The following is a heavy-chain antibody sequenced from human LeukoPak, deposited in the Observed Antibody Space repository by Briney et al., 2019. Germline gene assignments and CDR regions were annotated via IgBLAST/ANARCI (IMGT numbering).Heavy chain of an antibody. CDR2: IYYSGST. Sequence: SETLSLTCTVSGGSISSYYWSWIRQPPGKGLEWIGYIYYSGSTNYNPSLKSRVTISVDTSKNQFSLKLSSVTAADTAVYYCARHRGYYSDDAFDIWGQGTMVTVSS. V-gene: IGHV4-59*08. J-gene: IGHJ3*02. CDR3: ARHRGYYSDDAFDI. D-gene: IGHD3-22*01. CDR1: GGSISSYY.